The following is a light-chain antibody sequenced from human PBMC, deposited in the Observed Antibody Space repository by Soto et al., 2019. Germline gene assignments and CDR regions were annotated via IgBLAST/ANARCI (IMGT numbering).Light chain of an antibody. CDR2: GTS. J-gene: IGKJ5*01. CDR1: ERIYSAY. CDR3: QQYGNSPIT. Sequence: EVVLTQSPGTLSLSRGERAPLSFRASERIYSAYLGWYQQKPGQAPRLLIYGTSRRATGIPDRFSGSGSGTDFTLTISRLEPEDFAVYYCQQYGNSPITFGQGTRLEIK. V-gene: IGKV3-20*01.